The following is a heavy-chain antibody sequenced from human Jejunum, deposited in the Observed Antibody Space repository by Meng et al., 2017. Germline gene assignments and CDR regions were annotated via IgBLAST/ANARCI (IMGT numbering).Heavy chain of an antibody. J-gene: IGHJ4*02. Sequence: QVELQESGPGLVQSSEPLSLTCNVSGGSVSSDRYYWGWIRQPPGKRLEWLGSISYSGSTYYNPSLKSRVTISVDTSKNQFSLKLSSVTAADTAVYYCARHDLFTIWGQGTLVTVSS. CDR3: ARHDLFTI. V-gene: IGHV4-39*01. CDR2: ISYSGST. D-gene: IGHD3-10*01. CDR1: GGSVSSDRYY.